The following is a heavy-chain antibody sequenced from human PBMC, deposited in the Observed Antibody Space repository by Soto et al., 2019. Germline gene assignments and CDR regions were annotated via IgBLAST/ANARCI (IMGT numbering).Heavy chain of an antibody. D-gene: IGHD6-25*01. CDR2: IYSSGGT. V-gene: IGHV4-4*07. CDR1: GGAISGYY. J-gene: IGHJ5*02. CDR3: ARGQRFSPSFDH. Sequence: PSETLSLTCTVSGGAISGYYWTWIRQSAGKGLEGIGRIYSSGGTRYNPSLKSRVTMSLDTSKNQFSLRLSSVTAADTAVYYWARGQRFSPSFDHWGQGNLVPVSS.